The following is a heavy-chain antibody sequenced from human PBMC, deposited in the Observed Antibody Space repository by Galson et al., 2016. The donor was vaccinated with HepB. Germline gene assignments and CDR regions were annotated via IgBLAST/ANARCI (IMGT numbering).Heavy chain of an antibody. CDR3: AREPVRLDDLLTGPPKNPDY. Sequence: SLRLSCAASGFTFRAYGMSWVRQAPGKGLEWVSTNSGSGGLSASGGSTHYADSVKGRFTISRDNSKHTLYLQMNSLRAEDTAVYYCAREPVRLDDLLTGPPKNPDYWGQGTLVTVSS. J-gene: IGHJ4*02. V-gene: IGHV3-23*01. CDR2: NSGSGGLSASGGST. D-gene: IGHD3-9*01. CDR1: GFTFRAYG.